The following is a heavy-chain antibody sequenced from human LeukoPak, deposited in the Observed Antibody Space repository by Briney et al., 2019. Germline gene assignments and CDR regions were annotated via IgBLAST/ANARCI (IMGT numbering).Heavy chain of an antibody. V-gene: IGHV4-59*08. CDR1: GGSISSYY. J-gene: IGHJ4*02. D-gene: IGHD6-13*01. CDR2: IYYSGST. Sequence: PSETLSLTCTVSGGSISSYYWSWIRQPPGKGLEWIGYIYYSGSTNYNPSLKSRVTISVDTSKNQFSLQLSSVTAADTAVYYCSRLTYSSSWETFDYWGQGTLVTVSS. CDR3: SRLTYSSSWETFDY.